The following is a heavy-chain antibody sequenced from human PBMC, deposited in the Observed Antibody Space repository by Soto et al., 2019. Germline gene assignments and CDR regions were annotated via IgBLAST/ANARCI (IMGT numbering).Heavy chain of an antibody. V-gene: IGHV4-4*02. D-gene: IGHD5-12*01. CDR3: ARGRELDGYNSYFDY. J-gene: IGHJ4*02. CDR2: IYHSGST. Sequence: PSETLSLTCAVSGGSISRSNWWSWVRQPPGKGLEWIGEIYHSGSTNYNPSLKSRVTISVDKSKNQFSLKLSSVTAADTAVYYCARGRELDGYNSYFDYWGQGTLVTVSS. CDR1: GGSISRSNW.